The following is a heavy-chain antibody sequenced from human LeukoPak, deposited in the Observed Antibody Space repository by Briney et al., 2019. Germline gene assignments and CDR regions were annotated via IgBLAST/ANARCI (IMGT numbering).Heavy chain of an antibody. CDR1: GFTFSSYG. J-gene: IGHJ1*01. V-gene: IGHV3-23*01. CDR2: ISGSGGRT. D-gene: IGHD2-15*01. Sequence: GWSLRLSCAASGFTFSSYGMSWVRQAPGKGLEWVSAISGSGGRTYYADSVKGRFTISRDNSKNTLYLQMNSLRAEDTAVYYCAKDLPYCSGGSCYSIAYFQHWGQGALVTVSS. CDR3: AKDLPYCSGGSCYSIAYFQH.